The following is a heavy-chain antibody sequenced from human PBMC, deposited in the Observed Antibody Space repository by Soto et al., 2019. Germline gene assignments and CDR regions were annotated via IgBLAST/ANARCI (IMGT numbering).Heavy chain of an antibody. V-gene: IGHV3-30-3*01. J-gene: IGHJ4*02. Sequence: GGSLRLSCAASGFTFSSYAMHWVRQAPGKGLEWVALISYDGSDKDYADSVRGRFTISRDNSRNTLFLQMNSLRSEDTAVYYCARDFYKYYDSSGYYRSPAYWGQGTLVTVSS. CDR2: ISYDGSDK. D-gene: IGHD3-22*01. CDR3: ARDFYKYYDSSGYYRSPAY. CDR1: GFTFSSYA.